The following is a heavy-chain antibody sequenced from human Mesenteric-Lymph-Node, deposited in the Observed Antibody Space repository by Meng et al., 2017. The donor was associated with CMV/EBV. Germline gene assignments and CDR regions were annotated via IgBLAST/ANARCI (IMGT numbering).Heavy chain of an antibody. J-gene: IGHJ6*02. CDR2: ISSSGSTI. Sequence: GESLKISCAASGFTFSSYEINWVRQAPGKGLEWVSYISSSGSTIYYADSVKGRFTISRDNSKNTLYLQMNSLRAEDTAVYYCAKAKNWNYYYYYGMDVWGQGTTVTVSS. CDR3: AKAKNWNYYYYYGMDV. CDR1: GFTFSSYE. V-gene: IGHV3-48*03. D-gene: IGHD1-1*01.